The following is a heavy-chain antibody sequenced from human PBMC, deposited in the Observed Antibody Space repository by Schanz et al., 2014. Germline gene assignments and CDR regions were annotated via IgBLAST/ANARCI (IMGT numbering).Heavy chain of an antibody. J-gene: IGHJ3*02. CDR1: GFTFSSYA. D-gene: IGHD5-18*01. CDR3: ASERGYSYGYGAFDI. V-gene: IGHV3-23*04. CDR2: IRGSGGST. Sequence: EVQLVESGGGLVQPGGSLRLSCAASGFTFSSYAMSWVRQPPGKGLEWVSSIRGSGGSTYYADSEKGRFTISRDNSKNTLYLQMNSLRAEDTALYYCASERGYSYGYGAFDIWGQGTMVTVSS.